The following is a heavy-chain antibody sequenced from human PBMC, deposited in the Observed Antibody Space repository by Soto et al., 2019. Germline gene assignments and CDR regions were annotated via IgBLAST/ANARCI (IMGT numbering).Heavy chain of an antibody. CDR3: ARGGFGELFYSALDV. CDR2: INHSGST. Sequence: SETLSLTCAVYGGSFSGYYWSWIRQPPGKGLEWIGEINHSGSTNYNPSLKSRVTISVDTSKNQFSLKLSSVTAADTAVYYCARGGFGELFYSALDVWGKGTTVTVSS. J-gene: IGHJ6*04. CDR1: GGSFSGYY. D-gene: IGHD3-10*01. V-gene: IGHV4-34*01.